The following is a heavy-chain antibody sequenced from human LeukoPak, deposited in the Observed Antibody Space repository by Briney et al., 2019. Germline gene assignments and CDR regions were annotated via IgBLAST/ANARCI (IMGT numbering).Heavy chain of an antibody. CDR3: ARGVGIDY. Sequence: PSETLSLTCAVSGYSISSGYYWGWIRQPPGKGLEWIGSIYHSGSTYYNPSLKSRVTISVGTSKNQFSLKLSSVTAADTAMYYCARGVGIDYWGQGTLVTVSS. CDR2: IYHSGST. J-gene: IGHJ4*02. V-gene: IGHV4-38-2*01. D-gene: IGHD2-15*01. CDR1: GYSISSGYY.